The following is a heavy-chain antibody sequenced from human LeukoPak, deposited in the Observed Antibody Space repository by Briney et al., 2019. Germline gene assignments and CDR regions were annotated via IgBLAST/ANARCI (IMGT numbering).Heavy chain of an antibody. Sequence: ASVKVSCKASGYTFTGYYMHWVRQAPGQGLEWMGWISAYNGNTNYAQKLQGRVTMTTDTSTSTAYMELRSLRSDDTAVYYCARESPSNDPYYDFWSGYAKYNWFDPWGQGTLVTVSS. D-gene: IGHD3-3*01. V-gene: IGHV1-18*04. CDR2: ISAYNGNT. CDR3: ARESPSNDPYYDFWSGYAKYNWFDP. CDR1: GYTFTGYY. J-gene: IGHJ5*02.